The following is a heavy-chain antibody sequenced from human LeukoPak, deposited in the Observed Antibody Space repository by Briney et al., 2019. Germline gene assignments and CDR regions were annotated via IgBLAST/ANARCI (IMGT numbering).Heavy chain of an antibody. V-gene: IGHV3-23*01. CDR1: GFTFSSYA. J-gene: IGHJ4*02. CDR3: AKAFYDSSGYSCLDY. Sequence: AGGSLRLSCAASGFTFSSYAMSWVRQAPGKGLEWVSAISGSGGSTYYADSVKGRFTISRGNSKNTLYLQMNSLRAEDTAVYYCAKAFYDSSGYSCLDYWGQGTLVTASS. D-gene: IGHD3-22*01. CDR2: ISGSGGST.